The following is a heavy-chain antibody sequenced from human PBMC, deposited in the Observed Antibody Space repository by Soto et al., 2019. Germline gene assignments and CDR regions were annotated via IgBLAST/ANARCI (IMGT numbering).Heavy chain of an antibody. CDR1: RYTFTGYY. J-gene: IGHJ6*02. Sequence: VQSGTEMKTPGASVKVTCKTSRYTFTGYYMHWVRQAPGRGLEWMGWIDPDSGDTNYVQKFQGRVNRTRDTSSATAYLEVRGLRRDDTAIYYCARSHSAYYYYGMDAWGQGTAVSVSS. CDR2: IDPDSGDT. CDR3: ARSHSAYYYYGMDA. V-gene: IGHV1-2*02.